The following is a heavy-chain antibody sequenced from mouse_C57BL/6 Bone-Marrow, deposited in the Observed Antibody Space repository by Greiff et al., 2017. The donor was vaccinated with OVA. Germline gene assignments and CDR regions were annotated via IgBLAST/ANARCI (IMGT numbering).Heavy chain of an antibody. CDR2: IYPRSGNT. D-gene: IGHD3-2*02. V-gene: IGHV1-81*01. Sequence: VQLQQSGAELARPGASVKLSCKASGYTFTSYGISWVKQRTGQGLEWIGEIYPRSGNTYYNEKFKGKATLTADKSSSTAYMELRSLTSEDSAVYFCASRLPYAMDYWGQGTSVTVSS. J-gene: IGHJ4*01. CDR3: ASRLPYAMDY. CDR1: GYTFTSYG.